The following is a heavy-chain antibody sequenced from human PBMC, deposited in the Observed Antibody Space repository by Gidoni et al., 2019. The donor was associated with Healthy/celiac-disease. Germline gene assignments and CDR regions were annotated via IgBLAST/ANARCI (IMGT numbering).Heavy chain of an antibody. CDR3: ARAPRHRPFDY. V-gene: IGHV3-7*01. CDR1: GFTFSSYW. CDR2: IKQDGSEK. J-gene: IGHJ4*02. Sequence: EVQLVESGGGLVQPGGSLRLSCAASGFTFSSYWMSWVRQAPGKGLEWVANIKQDGSEKYYVDAVKGRFTISRDNAKNSLYLQMNSLRAEDTAVYYCARAPRHRPFDYWGQGTLVTVSS.